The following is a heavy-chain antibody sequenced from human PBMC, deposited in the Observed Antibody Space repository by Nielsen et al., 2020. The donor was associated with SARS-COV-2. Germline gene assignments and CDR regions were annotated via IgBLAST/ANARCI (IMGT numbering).Heavy chain of an antibody. J-gene: IGHJ6*02. CDR3: AKGGSRITIFGVVINPGYYYGMDV. CDR2: ISGSGGST. D-gene: IGHD3-3*01. CDR1: GFTFSSYA. V-gene: IGHV3-23*01. Sequence: GESLKISCAASGFTFSSYAMSWVRQAPGKGLEWVSAISGSGGSTYYADSVKGRFTISRDNSKNTLYLQMNSLRAEDTAVYYCAKGGSRITIFGVVINPGYYYGMDVWGQGTTVTVSS.